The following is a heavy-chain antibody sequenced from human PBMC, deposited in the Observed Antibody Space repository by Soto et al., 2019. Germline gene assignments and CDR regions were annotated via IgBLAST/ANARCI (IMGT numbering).Heavy chain of an antibody. CDR2: IRSKANSYAT. J-gene: IGHJ2*01. CDR3: TSETSKWYFDL. V-gene: IGHV3-73*01. Sequence: GGSQRLSCAASGFTFSGSAMHWVRQASGKGLEWVGRIRSKANSYATAYAASVKGRFTISRDDSKNTAYLQMNSLKTEDTAVYYCTSETSKWYFDLWGRGTLVTVSS. CDR1: GFTFSGSA. D-gene: IGHD6-6*01.